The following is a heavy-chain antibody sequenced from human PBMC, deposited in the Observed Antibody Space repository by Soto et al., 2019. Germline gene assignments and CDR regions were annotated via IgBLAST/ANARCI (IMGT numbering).Heavy chain of an antibody. CDR2: IWYDGSNK. CDR3: ARDRIGYCGGGSCYRGVVDP. J-gene: IGHJ5*02. Sequence: QVQLVESGGGVVQPGRSLRLSCAASGFTFSSYGMHWVRQAPGKGLEWVAVIWYDGSNKYYADSVKGRFTISRDNSKNTLYLQMNSLGAEDTAVYYCARDRIGYCGGGSCYRGVVDPWGQGTLVTVSS. CDR1: GFTFSSYG. V-gene: IGHV3-33*01. D-gene: IGHD2-15*01.